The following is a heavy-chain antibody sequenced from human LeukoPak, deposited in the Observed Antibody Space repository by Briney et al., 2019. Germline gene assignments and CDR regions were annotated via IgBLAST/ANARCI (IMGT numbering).Heavy chain of an antibody. V-gene: IGHV3-11*01. CDR2: ISSSGSTI. CDR1: GVTFSDYY. Sequence: GGSLRLSCVASGVTFSDYYMRWIRQAPGKGLEWVSYISSSGSTIYYADSVKGRFTISRDNAKNSLYLQMNSLRAEDTAVYYCARLLRYTYGYFWGQGTLVTVSS. D-gene: IGHD5-18*01. J-gene: IGHJ4*02. CDR3: ARLLRYTYGYF.